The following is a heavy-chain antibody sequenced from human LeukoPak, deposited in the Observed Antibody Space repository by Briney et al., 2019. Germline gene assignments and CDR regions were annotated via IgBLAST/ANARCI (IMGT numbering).Heavy chain of an antibody. J-gene: IGHJ4*02. D-gene: IGHD2/OR15-2a*01. CDR3: ARDAASMPTYYFDY. Sequence: GGSLRLSCAASGFTFSSYAMHWVRQAPGKGLVWVAVISYDGSNKYYADSVKGRFTISRDNSKNTLYLQMNSLRAEDTAVYYCARDAASMPTYYFDYWGQGTLVTVSS. CDR1: GFTFSSYA. V-gene: IGHV3-30-3*01. CDR2: ISYDGSNK.